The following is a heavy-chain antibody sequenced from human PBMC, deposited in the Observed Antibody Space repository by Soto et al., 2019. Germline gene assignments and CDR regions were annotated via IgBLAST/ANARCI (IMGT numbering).Heavy chain of an antibody. CDR2: IYTSGST. CDR3: ARDPREIGGYYDPQNYYYYGMDV. D-gene: IGHD3-22*01. V-gene: IGHV4-4*07. J-gene: IGHJ6*02. Sequence: SSETLSLTCTVSGGSISSYYWSWIRQPAGKGLEWIGRIYTSGSTNYNPSLKSRVTMSVDTSKNQFSLKLSSVTAADTAVYYCARDPREIGGYYDPQNYYYYGMDVWGQGTTVTVSS. CDR1: GGSISSYY.